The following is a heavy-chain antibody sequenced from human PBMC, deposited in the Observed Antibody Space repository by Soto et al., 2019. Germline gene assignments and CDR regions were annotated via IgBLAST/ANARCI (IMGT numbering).Heavy chain of an antibody. D-gene: IGHD3-22*01. Sequence: QVQLVESGGGVVQPGRSLRLSCAASGFTFSSYGMHWVRQAPGKGLEWVAVIWYDGSNKYYADSVKGRFTISRDNSKNPLYLQMNGLRAEDTAVYYCAGGDEYYYDSSGYSWGQGSLVAVSS. CDR3: AGGDEYYYDSSGYS. CDR2: IWYDGSNK. V-gene: IGHV3-33*01. CDR1: GFTFSSYG. J-gene: IGHJ5*02.